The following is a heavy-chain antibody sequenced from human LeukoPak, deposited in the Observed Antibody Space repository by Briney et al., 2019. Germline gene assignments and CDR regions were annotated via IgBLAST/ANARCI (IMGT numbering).Heavy chain of an antibody. CDR3: ARGDFWSGYRLRDYYYYMDV. CDR2: IIPIFGTA. D-gene: IGHD3-3*01. CDR1: GGTFSSYA. V-gene: IGHV1-69*05. J-gene: IGHJ6*03. Sequence: SVKVSCKASGGTFSSYAISWVRQAPGQGLEWMGGIIPIFGTANYAQKFQGRVTITTDESTSTAYMELSSLRSEDTAVYYCARGDFWSGYRLRDYYYYMDVWGKGTTVTVSS.